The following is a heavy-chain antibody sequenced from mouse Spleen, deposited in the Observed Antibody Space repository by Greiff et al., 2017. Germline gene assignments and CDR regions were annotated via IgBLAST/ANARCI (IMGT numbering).Heavy chain of an antibody. D-gene: IGHD4-1*01. J-gene: IGHJ2*01. CDR1: GFTFSSYA. CDR2: ISSGGGNT. V-gene: IGHV5-9-3*01. Sequence: EVQLVESGGGLVKLGGSLKLSCAASGFTFSSYAMSWVRQTPEKRLEWVATISSGGGNTYYPDSVKGRFTISRDNAKNTLYLQMSSLKSEDTAMYYCARHWEGYYFDYWGQGTTLTVSS. CDR3: ARHWEGYYFDY.